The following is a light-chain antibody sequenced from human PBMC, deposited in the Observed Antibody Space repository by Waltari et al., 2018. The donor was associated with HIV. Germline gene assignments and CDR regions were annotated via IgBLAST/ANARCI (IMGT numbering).Light chain of an antibody. J-gene: IGLJ1*01. CDR3: QAWDSSTAV. CDR2: QDI. CDR1: KLGDKY. Sequence: SYELTQPPSVSVSPGQTATITCSGDKLGDKYVFWYQQKPGQYPVSVISQDIKRPSGIPERFSGSNSGNTATLTISGTQAMDEADYYCQAWDSSTAVFGTGTKVTVL. V-gene: IGLV3-1*01.